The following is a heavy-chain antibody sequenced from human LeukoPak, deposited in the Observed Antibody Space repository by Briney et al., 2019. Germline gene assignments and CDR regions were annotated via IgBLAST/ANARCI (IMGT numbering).Heavy chain of an antibody. CDR2: ISYDGSNK. CDR3: ARAAADVYYYYYMDV. V-gene: IGHV3-30*04. CDR1: GFTFSSYA. D-gene: IGHD6-13*01. Sequence: GRSLRLSCAASGFTFSSYAMHWVRQAPGKGLEWVADISYDGSNKYYADSVKGRFTISRDNSKNTLYLQMNSLRAEDTAVYHCARAAADVYYYYYMDVWGKGTTVTVSS. J-gene: IGHJ6*03.